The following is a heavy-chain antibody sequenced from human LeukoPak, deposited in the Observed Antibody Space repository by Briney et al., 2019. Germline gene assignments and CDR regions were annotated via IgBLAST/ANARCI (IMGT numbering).Heavy chain of an antibody. D-gene: IGHD2-21*02. CDR3: ARAPVSAVTATYYIDV. J-gene: IGHJ6*03. CDR1: DGSISSYY. Sequence: SETLSLTCTVSDGSISSYYWSWIPQPPGKGLEWIGYIYYSGSTNYNPSLKSRVTISVDTSKNQFSLKLSSVTAADTAVYYCARAPVSAVTATYYIDVWGKGTTVSVSS. V-gene: IGHV4-59*01. CDR2: IYYSGST.